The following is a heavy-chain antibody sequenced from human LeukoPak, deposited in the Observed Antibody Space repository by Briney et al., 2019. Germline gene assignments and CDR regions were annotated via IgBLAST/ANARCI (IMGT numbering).Heavy chain of an antibody. CDR1: GGSISNYY. J-gene: IGHJ3*02. D-gene: IGHD1-26*01. CDR3: ARDVGPGATGAFDI. Sequence: SETLSLTCTVSGGSISNYYWSWIRQPPVKGLEWIGYIYYSGSTNYNPSLKSRVTISVDTNQFSLKLSSVTAADTAIYYCARDVGPGATGAFDIWGQGTLVTV. V-gene: IGHV4-59*01. CDR2: IYYSGST.